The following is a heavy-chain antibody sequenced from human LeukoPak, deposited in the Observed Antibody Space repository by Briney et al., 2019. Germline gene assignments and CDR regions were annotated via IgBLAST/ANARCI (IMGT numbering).Heavy chain of an antibody. CDR3: ARAPATVVEFDH. D-gene: IGHD4-23*01. Sequence: SETLSLTCTVSGGSISSSSYYWGWIRQHPGKGLEWIGYIYYSGSTYYNPSLKSRVTISVDTSKNQFSLKLSSVTAADTAVYYCARAPATVVEFDHWGQGTLVTVSS. CDR2: IYYSGST. V-gene: IGHV4-31*03. CDR1: GGSISSSSYY. J-gene: IGHJ4*02.